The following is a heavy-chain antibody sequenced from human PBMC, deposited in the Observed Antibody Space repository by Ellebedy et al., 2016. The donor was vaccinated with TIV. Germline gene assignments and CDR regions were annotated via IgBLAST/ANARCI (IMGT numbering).Heavy chain of an antibody. D-gene: IGHD1-14*01. CDR1: GFTFSSYW. J-gene: IGHJ4*02. CDR3: ARGPAGYNAGKHDF. CDR2: IKQDGSEK. V-gene: IGHV3-7*01. Sequence: PGGSLRLSCAASGFTFSSYWMSWLRQAPGKGLEWVANIKQDGSEKYYVASVRGRFTISRDNAKNSLYLHMNSLRAEDTALYYCARGPAGYNAGKHDFWGQGTLVTVSS.